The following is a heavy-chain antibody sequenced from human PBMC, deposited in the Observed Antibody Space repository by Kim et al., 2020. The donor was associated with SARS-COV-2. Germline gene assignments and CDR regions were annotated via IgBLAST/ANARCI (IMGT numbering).Heavy chain of an antibody. CDR2: IIPILGIA. CDR1: GGTFSSYA. D-gene: IGHD6-19*01. V-gene: IGHV1-69*04. Sequence: SVKVSCKASGGTFSSYAISWVRQAPGQGLEWMGRIIPILGIANYAQKFQGRVTITADKSTSTAYMELSSLRSEDTAVYYCVGGSSGWYGPGDYWGQGTLVTVSS. CDR3: VGGSSGWYGPGDY. J-gene: IGHJ4*02.